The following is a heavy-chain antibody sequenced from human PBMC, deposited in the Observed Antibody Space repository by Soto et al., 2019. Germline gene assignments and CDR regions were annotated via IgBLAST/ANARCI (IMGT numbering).Heavy chain of an antibody. Sequence: QVQLVQSGAEVKKPGSSVKVSCKASGGTFSRYAISWVRQAPGQGLEWMGGIIPIFGTANYAQKFQGRVTITADESTSTAYMELSSLRSEDTAVYYCARGDAYCGGDCYPTFDYWGQGTLVTVS. CDR2: IIPIFGTA. J-gene: IGHJ4*02. CDR1: GGTFSRYA. D-gene: IGHD2-21*02. CDR3: ARGDAYCGGDCYPTFDY. V-gene: IGHV1-69*12.